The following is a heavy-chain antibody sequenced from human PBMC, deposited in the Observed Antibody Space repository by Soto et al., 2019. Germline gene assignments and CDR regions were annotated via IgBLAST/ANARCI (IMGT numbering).Heavy chain of an antibody. Sequence: QLVPSRAEVLTPGASVMVSCKDSGYTFTSNAFSWVRQAPGQGLEWMGWISAYNGNIQYAEKLQGRLTMATDTSTSTAYMELRSLISYVTAVYDCARALYCSDGSCRGYYWGQGTLVTVSS. CDR1: GYTFTSNA. CDR2: ISAYNGNI. D-gene: IGHD2-15*01. J-gene: IGHJ4*02. V-gene: IGHV1-18*01. CDR3: ARALYCSDGSCRGYY.